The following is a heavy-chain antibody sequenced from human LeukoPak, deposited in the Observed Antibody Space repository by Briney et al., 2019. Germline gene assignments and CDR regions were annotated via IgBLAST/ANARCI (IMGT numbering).Heavy chain of an antibody. J-gene: IGHJ6*02. Sequence: KPSETLSLTCAVYGGSFSGYYWSWIRQPPGKGLEWIGEINHSGSTNYNPSLKSRVTISIDTSKNQFSLKVTSVTAADTAVYYRARDPPAIRNYQKIHHGMDVWGQGTTVTVSS. D-gene: IGHD4-11*01. V-gene: IGHV4-34*01. CDR2: INHSGST. CDR1: GGSFSGYY. CDR3: ARDPPAIRNYQKIHHGMDV.